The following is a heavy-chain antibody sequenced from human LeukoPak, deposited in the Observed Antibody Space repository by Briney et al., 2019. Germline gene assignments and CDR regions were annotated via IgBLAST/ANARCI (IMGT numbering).Heavy chain of an antibody. CDR2: ISGSGGST. CDR3: AKDGSGIAAAFDY. V-gene: IGHV3-23*01. D-gene: IGHD6-13*01. CDR1: GFTFSSYG. Sequence: GGSLRLSCAASGFTFSSYGMRWVRQAPGKGLEWVSAISGSGGSTYYADSVKGRFTISRDNSKNTLYLQMNSLRAEDTAVYYCAKDGSGIAAAFDYWGQGTLVTVSS. J-gene: IGHJ4*02.